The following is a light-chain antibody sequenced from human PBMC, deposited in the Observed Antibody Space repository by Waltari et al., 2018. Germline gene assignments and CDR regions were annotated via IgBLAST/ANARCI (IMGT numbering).Light chain of an antibody. CDR1: NIGTKS. J-gene: IGLJ2*01. Sequence: SYVLTQPPSVSVAPGKTARITCGGDNIGTKSVHWYQRKPGQAPVVVVYDGSDRPPGIPERFSGSNSGNTATLTISRVEEGDEADYFCQVWEISSYHRFGGGTKLSVL. V-gene: IGLV3-21*03. CDR2: DGS. CDR3: QVWEISSYHR.